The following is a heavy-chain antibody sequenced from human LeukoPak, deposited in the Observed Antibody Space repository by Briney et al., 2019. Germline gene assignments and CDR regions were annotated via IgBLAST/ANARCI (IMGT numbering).Heavy chain of an antibody. Sequence: PSETLSLTCAVYGGSFSGYYWSWIRQPPGKGLEGIGEINHSGSTNYNPSLKSRVTISVDTSKNQFSLKLISETAANTAVYYCARGRGYNAFDIWGQGTMVTVSS. J-gene: IGHJ3*02. CDR2: INHSGST. CDR3: ARGRGYNAFDI. D-gene: IGHD5-18*01. CDR1: GGSFSGYY. V-gene: IGHV4-34*01.